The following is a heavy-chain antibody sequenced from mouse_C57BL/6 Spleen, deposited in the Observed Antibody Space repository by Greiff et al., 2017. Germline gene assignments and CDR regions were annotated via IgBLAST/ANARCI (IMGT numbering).Heavy chain of an antibody. CDR2: ISNLAYSI. V-gene: IGHV5-15*01. J-gene: IGHJ1*03. Sequence: EVKVVESGGGLVQPGGSLKLSCAASGFTFSDYGMAWVRQAPRKGPEWVAFISNLAYSIYYADTVTGRFTISRENAKNTLYLEMSSLRSEDTAMYYCTRLGDGYWYFDVWGTGTTVTVSS. CDR1: GFTFSDYG. D-gene: IGHD2-3*01. CDR3: TRLGDGYWYFDV.